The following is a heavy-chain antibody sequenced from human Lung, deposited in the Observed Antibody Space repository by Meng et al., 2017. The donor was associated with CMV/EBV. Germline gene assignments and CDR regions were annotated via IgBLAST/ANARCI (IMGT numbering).Heavy chain of an antibody. D-gene: IGHD2-21*01. CDR2: ITSGGST. J-gene: IGHJ4*02. CDR1: GFAFSTYS. Sequence: GGSLRLSCTASGFAFSTYSMTWVRQVPGKAPEWLSAITSGGSTYYAGSVRGRFTISRDNAENSLYLQMNSLRVEDTAVYYCASLYCGADCYFDNWGQGTLVTVSS. CDR3: ASLYCGADCYFDN. V-gene: IGHV3-21*01.